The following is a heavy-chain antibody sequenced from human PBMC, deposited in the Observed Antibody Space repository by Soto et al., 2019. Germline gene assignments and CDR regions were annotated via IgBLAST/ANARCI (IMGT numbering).Heavy chain of an antibody. J-gene: IGHJ5*02. CDR1: GGSISSYY. Sequence: PSETLSLTCTVSGGSISSYYWSWIRQPPGKGLEWIGYIYYSGSTNYNPSLKSRVTISVDTSKNQFSLKLSSVTAADTAVYYCARRTGLQPTSNWFDPWGQGTLVTVSS. CDR3: ARRTGLQPTSNWFDP. CDR2: IYYSGST. D-gene: IGHD4-4*01. V-gene: IGHV4-59*08.